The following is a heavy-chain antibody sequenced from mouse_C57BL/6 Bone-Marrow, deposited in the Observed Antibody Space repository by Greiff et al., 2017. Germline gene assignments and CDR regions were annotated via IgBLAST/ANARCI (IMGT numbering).Heavy chain of an antibody. CDR3: ARQTGTRAMDY. D-gene: IGHD4-1*01. Sequence: EVMLVESGGGLVKPGGSLKLSCAASGFTFSDYGMHWVRQAPEKGLEWVAYISSGSSTIYYADTVKGRFTISRDNAKNTLFLQMTSLRSEDTAMYYCARQTGTRAMDYWGQGTSVTVSS. CDR2: ISSGSSTI. V-gene: IGHV5-17*01. J-gene: IGHJ4*01. CDR1: GFTFSDYG.